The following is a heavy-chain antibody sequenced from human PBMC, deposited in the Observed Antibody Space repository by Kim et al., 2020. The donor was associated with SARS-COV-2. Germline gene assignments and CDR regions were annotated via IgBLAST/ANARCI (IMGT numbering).Heavy chain of an antibody. J-gene: IGHJ4*02. V-gene: IGHV1-18*01. D-gene: IGHD6-13*01. CDR3: ARGGPIAAAPVDY. Sequence: YAQKLQGRVTMTTDRSTSTAYMELRSLRSDDTAVYYCARGGPIAAAPVDYWGQGTLVTVSS.